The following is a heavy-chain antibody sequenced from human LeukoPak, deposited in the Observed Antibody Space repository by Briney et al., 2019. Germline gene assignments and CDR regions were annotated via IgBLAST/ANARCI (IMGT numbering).Heavy chain of an antibody. Sequence: PGRSLRLSCAASGFTFSSYGMHWVRQAPGKGLEWVAVIWYDGSNKYYADSVKGRFTISRDNSKNTLYLQMNSLRAEDTAVYYCARDYAILSLPYYYGMDVWGQGTTVTVSS. CDR3: ARDYAILSLPYYYGMDV. CDR2: IWYDGSNK. V-gene: IGHV3-33*01. CDR1: GFTFSSYG. D-gene: IGHD3-9*01. J-gene: IGHJ6*02.